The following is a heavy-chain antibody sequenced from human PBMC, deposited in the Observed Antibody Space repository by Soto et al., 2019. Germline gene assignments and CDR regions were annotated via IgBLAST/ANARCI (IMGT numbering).Heavy chain of an antibody. CDR2: IIPIFNTA. Sequence: QVQLVQSGAEVKKPGSSVKVSCKASGGTLSNYAFTWVRQGTGQRLEWTGGIIPIFNTANYAQKFQGRATMTSEESTSTAYMEVNSLTSEDTAVYYCARVRRTYDVGNYNHVMDVWGQGTRVTVAS. V-gene: IGHV1-69*01. CDR3: ARVRRTYDVGNYNHVMDV. CDR1: GGTLSNYA. D-gene: IGHD5-12*01. J-gene: IGHJ6*02.